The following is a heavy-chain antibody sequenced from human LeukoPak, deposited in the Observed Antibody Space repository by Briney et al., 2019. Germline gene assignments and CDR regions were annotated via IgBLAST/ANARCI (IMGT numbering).Heavy chain of an antibody. Sequence: GRSLRLSCTASGFNFGDYAMSWFRQAPGKGLEWVGFIRSKADGGTTENAASVKGRFTISRDDSKSIAYLQANSLKTEDTAVYYCTRDRTGDRTDAFDIWGRGTTVTVSS. V-gene: IGHV3-49*03. CDR1: GFNFGDYA. CDR2: IRSKADGGTT. J-gene: IGHJ3*02. D-gene: IGHD7-27*01. CDR3: TRDRTGDRTDAFDI.